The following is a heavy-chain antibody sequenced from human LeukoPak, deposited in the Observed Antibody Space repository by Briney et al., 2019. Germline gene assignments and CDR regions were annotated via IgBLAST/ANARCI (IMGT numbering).Heavy chain of an antibody. Sequence: SETLSLTCTVSGGSISSSSYYWGWLRQPPGKGLEWIGSIYYSGSTYYNPSLKSRVTISVDTSKNQFSLKLSSVTATDTAVYYCARDVRHFDYCGQGTLVTVSS. CDR2: IYYSGST. J-gene: IGHJ4*02. V-gene: IGHV4-39*07. CDR3: ARDVRHFDY. CDR1: GGSISSSSYY.